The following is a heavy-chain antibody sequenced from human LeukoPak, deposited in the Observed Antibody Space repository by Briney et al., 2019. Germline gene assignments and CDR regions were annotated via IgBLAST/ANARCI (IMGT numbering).Heavy chain of an antibody. J-gene: IGHJ4*02. Sequence: ASVKVSCKASGYTFTSYYMHWVRQAPGQGLEWMGIINPSGGSTSYAQKFQGRVTMTRDMSTSTVYMELSSLRSEDTAVYYCARDREGRTDIFLIDYWGQGTLVTVSS. CDR3: ARDREGRTDIFLIDY. V-gene: IGHV1-46*01. CDR1: GYTFTSYY. D-gene: IGHD3-9*01. CDR2: INPSGGST.